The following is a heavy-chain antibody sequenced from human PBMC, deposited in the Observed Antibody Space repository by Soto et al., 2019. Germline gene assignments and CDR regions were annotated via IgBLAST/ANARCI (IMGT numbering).Heavy chain of an antibody. D-gene: IGHD1-26*01. Sequence: EVQLLESGGGLVQPGGSLRLSCAASGFTFSSYAMSWVRQAPGKGLEWVSAISGSGGSTYYADSVKGRFTISRDNSKNSLYLQMNSLRAEDTAGYYCPKIPGSGSYYAPRGWDFDLWGRGTLVTVSS. CDR1: GFTFSSYA. V-gene: IGHV3-23*01. CDR2: ISGSGGST. CDR3: PKIPGSGSYYAPRGWDFDL. J-gene: IGHJ2*01.